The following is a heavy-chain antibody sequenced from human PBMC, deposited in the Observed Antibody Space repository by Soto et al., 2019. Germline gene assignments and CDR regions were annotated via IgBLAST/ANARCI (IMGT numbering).Heavy chain of an antibody. CDR2: INPNSGGT. D-gene: IGHD3-16*01. J-gene: IGHJ6*03. V-gene: IGHV1-2*04. Sequence: ASVKVSCKASGYTFTGYYMHWVRQAPGQGLEWMGWINPNSGGTNYAQKFQGWVTMTRDTSISTAYMELSRLRSDDTAVYYCARWGGRRDYYHMDVWGKGTTVTVSS. CDR3: ARWGGRRDYYHMDV. CDR1: GYTFTGYY.